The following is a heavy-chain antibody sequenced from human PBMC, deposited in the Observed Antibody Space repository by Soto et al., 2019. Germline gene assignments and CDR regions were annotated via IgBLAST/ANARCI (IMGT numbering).Heavy chain of an antibody. CDR1: GGSISSGDYY. V-gene: IGHV4-30-4*02. CDR3: ASTRRWLSFYS. CDR2: IYYSGST. D-gene: IGHD3-22*01. Sequence: SETLSLTCTVSGGSISSGDYYWSWIRQPPGKGLEWIGYIYYSGSTYYNPSLKSRVTISLDTSKNEFSLKLSSVTAADTAVYYCASTRRWLSFYSWGPGTLVTV. J-gene: IGHJ4*02.